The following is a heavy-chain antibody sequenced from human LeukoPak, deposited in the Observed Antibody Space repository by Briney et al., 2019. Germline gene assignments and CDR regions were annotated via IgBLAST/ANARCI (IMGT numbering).Heavy chain of an antibody. V-gene: IGHV3-7*01. J-gene: IGHJ6*02. CDR2: IKQDGSEK. CDR1: GFTFSSYW. Sequence: QSGGSLRLSCTASGFTFSSYWMSWVRQAPGKGLEWVANIKQDGSEKDYVDSVKGRFTISRDNPKNSLYLQTNSLRAEDTAVYYCARYCGGDCYGMDVWGQGTTVTVSS. D-gene: IGHD2-21*02. CDR3: ARYCGGDCYGMDV.